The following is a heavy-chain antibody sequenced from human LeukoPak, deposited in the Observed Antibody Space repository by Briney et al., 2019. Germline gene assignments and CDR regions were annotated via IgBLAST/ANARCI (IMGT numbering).Heavy chain of an antibody. Sequence: PGGSLRLSCAASGFTFSNAWMSWVRQAPGKGLEWVGRIKSKTDGGTTDYAAPVKGRFTISRDDSKNTLYLQMNSLKTEDTAVYYCTTESAYCGGDCYSGYWGQGTLVAVSS. CDR1: GFTFSNAW. V-gene: IGHV3-15*01. D-gene: IGHD2-21*02. CDR2: IKSKTDGGTT. CDR3: TTESAYCGGDCYSGY. J-gene: IGHJ4*02.